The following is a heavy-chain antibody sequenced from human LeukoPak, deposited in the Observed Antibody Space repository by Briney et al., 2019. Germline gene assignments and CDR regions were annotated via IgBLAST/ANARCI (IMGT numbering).Heavy chain of an antibody. D-gene: IGHD2-2*02. CDR2: IGTAGDT. Sequence: GGSLGLSCAASGFTFSSYDMHWVRQATGKGLEWVSAIGTAGDTYYPGSVKGRFTISRENAKNSLYLQMNSLRAGDTAVYYCARETILGAFDIWGQGTTVTVSS. V-gene: IGHV3-13*01. CDR1: GFTFSSYD. CDR3: ARETILGAFDI. J-gene: IGHJ3*02.